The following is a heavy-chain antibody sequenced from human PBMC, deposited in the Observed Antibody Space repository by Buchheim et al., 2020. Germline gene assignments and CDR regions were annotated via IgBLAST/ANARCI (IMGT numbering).Heavy chain of an antibody. V-gene: IGHV3-23*01. D-gene: IGHD5-18*01. CDR3: ANSAQLWPDPLDY. CDR1: GFTFSMYA. CDR2: ISSGGGTT. Sequence: EVQLLESGGGLVQPGGSLRLSCAASGFTFSMYAMTWVRLAPGKGLEWVSGISSGGGTTYYANSVKGRFTISRDTSKNTLYLQMNSLRAEDTAVYYCANSAQLWPDPLDYWGQGTL. J-gene: IGHJ4*02.